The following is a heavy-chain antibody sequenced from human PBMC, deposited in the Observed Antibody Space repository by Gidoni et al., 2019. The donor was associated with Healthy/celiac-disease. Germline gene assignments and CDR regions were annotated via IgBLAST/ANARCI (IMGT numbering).Heavy chain of an antibody. CDR2: INAGNGNT. CDR3: ARGNWGPTPYYYYGMDV. V-gene: IGHV1-3*05. CDR1: GYTFTSYA. J-gene: IGHJ6*02. D-gene: IGHD7-27*01. Sequence: QVQLVQSGAEEKKPGASVKVSCKASGYTFTSYAMHWVRQAPGQRLEWMGWINAGNGNTKYSQKFQGRVTITRDTSASTAYMELSSLRSEDTAVYYCARGNWGPTPYYYYGMDVWGQGTTVTVSS.